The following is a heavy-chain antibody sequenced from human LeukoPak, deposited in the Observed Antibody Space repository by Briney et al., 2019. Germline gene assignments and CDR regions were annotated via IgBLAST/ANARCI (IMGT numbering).Heavy chain of an antibody. J-gene: IGHJ4*02. CDR3: ARVSSSMGGASDY. CDR1: GFTFSNAW. CDR2: IRQDGDDK. Sequence: GGSLRLSCAASGFTFSNAWMSWVRQAPGKGLEWVAIIRQDGDDKYYVDYVKGRFTISRDNAKQSLYLEMNSLRVEDTAVYYCARVSSSMGGASDYWGLGTLVTVSS. D-gene: IGHD6-6*01. V-gene: IGHV3-7*01.